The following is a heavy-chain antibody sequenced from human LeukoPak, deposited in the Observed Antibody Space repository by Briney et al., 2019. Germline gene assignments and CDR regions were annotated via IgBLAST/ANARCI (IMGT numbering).Heavy chain of an antibody. D-gene: IGHD3-22*01. J-gene: IGHJ4*02. CDR1: GYTFTSYG. CDR3: ARDALYYYGSGGSGDY. V-gene: IGHV1-18*01. CDR2: ISAYNGNT. Sequence: ASVKVSCKASGYTFTSYGISWVRQAPGQGLEWMGWISAYNGNTNYAQKLQGRVTMTTDTSTSTAYMELRSLRSDDTAVYYCARDALYYYGSGGSGDYWGQGTLVTVSS.